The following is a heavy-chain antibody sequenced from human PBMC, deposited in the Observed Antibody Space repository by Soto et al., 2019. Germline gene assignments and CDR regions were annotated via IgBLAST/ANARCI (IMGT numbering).Heavy chain of an antibody. J-gene: IGHJ4*02. Sequence: VQLVQSGAEVKKPGASVKVSCKASGYTFTSYALHWVRQAPGQRLEWMGWINAGNGKTKYSQKFQGRVTITRDTAASTAYMELSSLRSEDTAVYYSGRVIGGWYYFDYWGQGTLVTVSS. CDR3: GRVIGGWYYFDY. V-gene: IGHV1-3*01. D-gene: IGHD6-19*01. CDR2: INAGNGKT. CDR1: GYTFTSYA.